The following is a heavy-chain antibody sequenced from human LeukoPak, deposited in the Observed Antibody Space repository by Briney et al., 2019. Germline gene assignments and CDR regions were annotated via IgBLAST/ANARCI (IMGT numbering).Heavy chain of an antibody. D-gene: IGHD3-22*01. CDR1: GFTFSSYG. J-gene: IGHJ4*02. CDR2: ISYDGSNK. V-gene: IGHV3-30*18. Sequence: GRSLRLSCAASGFTFSSYGMHWVRQAPGKGLEWVVVISYDGSNKYYADSVKGRFTISRDNSKNTLYLQMNNLRAEDTAVYYCAKDSAHYYDSSGYSMYFDYWGQGTLVTVSS. CDR3: AKDSAHYYDSSGYSMYFDY.